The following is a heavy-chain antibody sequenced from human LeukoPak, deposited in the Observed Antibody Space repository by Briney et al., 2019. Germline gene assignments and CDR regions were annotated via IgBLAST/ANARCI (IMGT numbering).Heavy chain of an antibody. D-gene: IGHD6-13*01. J-gene: IGHJ4*02. CDR2: INSDGSWT. Sequence: GGSLRLSCAASGNYWMHWVRQAPGKGLVWVSHINSDGSWTSYADSVKGRFTISRDNSKNTLYLQMNSLRAEDTAVYYCARDLYGAAGTEPVDYWGQGTLVTVSS. CDR1: GNYW. CDR3: ARDLYGAAGTEPVDY. V-gene: IGHV3-74*01.